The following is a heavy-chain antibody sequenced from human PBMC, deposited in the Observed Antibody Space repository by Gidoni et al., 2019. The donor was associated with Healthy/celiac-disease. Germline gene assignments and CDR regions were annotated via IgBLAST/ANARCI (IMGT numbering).Heavy chain of an antibody. CDR1: GGSISSSY. CDR2: IYTSGST. V-gene: IGHV4-4*07. CDR3: ARDSYYYDSSGLPSYYFDY. Sequence: QVQLQESGPGLVKPSATLSLTCTAPGGSISSSYWSWIRQPAGKGLEWIGRIYTSGSTNYNPSLKSRVTMSVDTSKNQFSLKLSSVTAADTAVYYCARDSYYYDSSGLPSYYFDYWGQGTLVTVSS. D-gene: IGHD3-22*01. J-gene: IGHJ4*02.